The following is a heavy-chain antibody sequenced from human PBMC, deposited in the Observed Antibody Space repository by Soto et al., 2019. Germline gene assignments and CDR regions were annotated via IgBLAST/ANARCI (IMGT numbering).Heavy chain of an antibody. D-gene: IGHD4-17*01. J-gene: IGHJ6*02. V-gene: IGHV3-30*03. Sequence: GGSLRLSCAASGFTFSSYGMHWVRQAPGKGLEWVAVISYDGSNKYYADSVKGRFTISRDNSKNTLYLQMNSLRAEDTAVYYCARDGWEEAMTTVTTPELGYYYGMDVWGQGNTVTVS. CDR3: ARDGWEEAMTTVTTPELGYYYGMDV. CDR2: ISYDGSNK. CDR1: GFTFSSYG.